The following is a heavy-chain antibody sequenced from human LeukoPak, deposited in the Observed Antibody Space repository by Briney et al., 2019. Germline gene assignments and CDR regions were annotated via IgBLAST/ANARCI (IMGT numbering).Heavy chain of an antibody. J-gene: IGHJ4*02. CDR2: MNPNRGDT. CDR1: GYTFTGYY. Sequence: GASVKVSCKASGYTFTGYYIHWMRQAPGQGLEWMGWMNPNRGDTSYAQKFQGRVTMTRDTPINTAYMELGGLTSDDTAVYYCGRRRIDCSDTGCYVDYWGQGTLVTVSS. CDR3: GRRRIDCSDTGCYVDY. V-gene: IGHV1-2*02. D-gene: IGHD2-15*01.